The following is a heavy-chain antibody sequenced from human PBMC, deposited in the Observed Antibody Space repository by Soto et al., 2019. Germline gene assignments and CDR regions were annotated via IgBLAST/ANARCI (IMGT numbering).Heavy chain of an antibody. CDR3: ARDTYYDILTGYIPANAFDI. CDR1: GFTFSSYA. Sequence: GGSLRLSCAASGFTFSSYAMHWVRQAPGKGLEWVAVISYDGSNKYYADSVKGRFTISRDNSKNTLYLQMNSLRAEDTAVYYCARDTYYDILTGYIPANAFDIWGQGTMVTVSS. J-gene: IGHJ3*02. CDR2: ISYDGSNK. V-gene: IGHV3-30-3*01. D-gene: IGHD3-9*01.